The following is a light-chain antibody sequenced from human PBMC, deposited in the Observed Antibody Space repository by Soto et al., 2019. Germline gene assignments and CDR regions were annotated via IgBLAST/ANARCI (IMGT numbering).Light chain of an antibody. CDR3: LQDYNYPVT. CDR1: QSISSY. J-gene: IGKJ1*01. V-gene: IGKV1-39*01. CDR2: AAS. Sequence: DIQMTQSPSSLSASVGDRVTITCRASQSISSYLNWYQQKPGKAPKLLIYAASSLQSGVPSRFSGSGSGTDFTLTISSLQPEDFATYYCLQDYNYPVTFGQGTKVDIK.